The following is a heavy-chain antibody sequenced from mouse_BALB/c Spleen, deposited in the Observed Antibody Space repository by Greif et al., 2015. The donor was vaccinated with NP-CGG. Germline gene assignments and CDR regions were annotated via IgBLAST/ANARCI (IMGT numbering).Heavy chain of an antibody. CDR2: ISSGGSYT. D-gene: IGHD1-1*01. Sequence: VQLQQSGGDLVKPGGSLKLSCAVSGFTFSSYGMSWVRQTPDKRLEWVATISSGGSYTYYPDSVKGRFTISRDNAKNTLYLQMSSLKSEDTAMYYCARQPSTVDYWGQGTTLTVSS. V-gene: IGHV5-6*01. CDR3: ARQPSTVDY. J-gene: IGHJ2*01. CDR1: GFTFSSYG.